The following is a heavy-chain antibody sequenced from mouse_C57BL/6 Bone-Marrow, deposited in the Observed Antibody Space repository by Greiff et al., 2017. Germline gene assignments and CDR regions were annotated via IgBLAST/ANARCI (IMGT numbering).Heavy chain of an antibody. V-gene: IGHV1-15*01. Sequence: QVQLQQSGAELVRPGASVTLSCKASGYTFTDYEMHWVKQTPVHGLEWIGAIDPETGGTAYNQKFKDKAILTADKSSSAAYMELRSLTSEDSAVYYCTRGVDSSGYYWGQGTTLTVSS. CDR1: GYTFTDYE. J-gene: IGHJ2*01. CDR3: TRGVDSSGYY. CDR2: IDPETGGT. D-gene: IGHD3-2*02.